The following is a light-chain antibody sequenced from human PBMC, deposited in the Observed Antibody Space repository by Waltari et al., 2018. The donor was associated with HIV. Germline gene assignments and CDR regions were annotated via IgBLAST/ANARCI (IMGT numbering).Light chain of an antibody. CDR1: SSNIGSNT. CDR2: SLD. Sequence: QSVLTQTPSASGTPGQRVIVSCSGSSSNIGSNTVTCYQQLPGAAPRLLIHSLDQRPSGVPDLFSGSKSGASASLAISGLQSEDEADYYCAAWDDSLNAYVFGGGTKVTVL. V-gene: IGLV1-44*01. CDR3: AAWDDSLNAYV. J-gene: IGLJ1*01.